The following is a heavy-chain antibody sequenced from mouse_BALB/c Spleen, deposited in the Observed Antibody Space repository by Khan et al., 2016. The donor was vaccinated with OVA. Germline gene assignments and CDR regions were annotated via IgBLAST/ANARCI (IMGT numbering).Heavy chain of an antibody. CDR2: IYPGDGDT. Sequence: VQLQQSGAELARPGASVKLSCTASGYTFTRYWIQWVKERPGQGLEWIGAIYPGDGDTRYTQKFKGKATMTADTSSITAYMQLSSLASEDSAVYYCASDYGSYFDYWGQGTTLRVSS. D-gene: IGHD2-1*01. V-gene: IGHV1-87*01. CDR3: ASDYGSYFDY. CDR1: GYTFTRYW. J-gene: IGHJ2*01.